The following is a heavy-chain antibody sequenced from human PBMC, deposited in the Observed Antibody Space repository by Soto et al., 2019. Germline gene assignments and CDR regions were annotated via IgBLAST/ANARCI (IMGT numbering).Heavy chain of an antibody. CDR2: IYHNENT. D-gene: IGHD3-3*02. V-gene: IGHV4-30-2*03. Sequence: TLSLTCAVSGGSISSGGYSWSWIRQPPGKGLEWIGNIYHNENTYYNPSLKSRVTISVDRSKNQFSLKLSSVTAADTAVYYCARRIMGVVVSNWFDPWGQGTLVTVS. CDR3: ARRIMGVVVSNWFDP. CDR1: GGSISSGGYS. J-gene: IGHJ5*02.